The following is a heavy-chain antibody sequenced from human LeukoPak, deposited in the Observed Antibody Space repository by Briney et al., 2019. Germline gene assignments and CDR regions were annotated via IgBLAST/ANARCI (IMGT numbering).Heavy chain of an antibody. V-gene: IGHV3-21*01. Sequence: GGSLRLSCAAPGFTFSDYRMNWVRQAPGKGLEWVSYISRSLGYIYYADSVKGRFTVSRDNAKNSLYLQMNSLRVEDTAVYYCVRDRSGQMEAFDIWGQGTMVTVSS. CDR2: ISRSLGYI. CDR1: GFTFSDYR. CDR3: VRDRSGQMEAFDI. J-gene: IGHJ3*02. D-gene: IGHD5-24*01.